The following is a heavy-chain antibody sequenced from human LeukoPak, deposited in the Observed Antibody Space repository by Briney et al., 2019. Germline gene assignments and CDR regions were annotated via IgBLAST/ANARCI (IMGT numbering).Heavy chain of an antibody. J-gene: IGHJ4*02. D-gene: IGHD1-26*01. CDR3: VRDLGGGSGH. V-gene: IGHV3-74*01. CDR1: GFTFSSYA. Sequence: GGSLRLSCAASGFTFSSYAMHWVRQAPGKGLVWVSRINEDGSTTNYADSVKGRSTIFRDNAKNTLYLQMNSLRAEDTAVYYCVRDLGGGSGHWGQGTLVTVSS. CDR2: INEDGSTT.